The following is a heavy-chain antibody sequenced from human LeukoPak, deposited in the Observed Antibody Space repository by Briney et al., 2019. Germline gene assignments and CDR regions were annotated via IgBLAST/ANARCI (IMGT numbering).Heavy chain of an antibody. J-gene: IGHJ4*02. Sequence: GESLKIPCKGSGYSFTSYWIGWVRQMPGKGLEWMGIIYPGDSDTRYSPSFQGQVTISADKSISTAYLQWSSLKASDTAMYYCARFLYCGGDCYSGQDYWGQGTLVTVSS. CDR1: GYSFTSYW. D-gene: IGHD2-21*02. CDR3: ARFLYCGGDCYSGQDY. CDR2: IYPGDSDT. V-gene: IGHV5-51*01.